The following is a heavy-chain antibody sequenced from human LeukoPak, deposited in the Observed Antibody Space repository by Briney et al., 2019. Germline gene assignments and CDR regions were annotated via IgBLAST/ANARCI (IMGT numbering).Heavy chain of an antibody. V-gene: IGHV1-24*01. CDR1: GYTLTELS. CDR2: FDSEDGET. J-gene: IGHJ4*02. Sequence: ASVKVSCKVSGYTLTELSMHWVRQAPGKGLEWMGGFDSEDGETIYAQKFQGRVTMTEDTSTDTAYMELSSLRSEDTAVYYCATVLRFVADDFDYWGQGTLVTVSS. D-gene: IGHD3-3*01. CDR3: ATVLRFVADDFDY.